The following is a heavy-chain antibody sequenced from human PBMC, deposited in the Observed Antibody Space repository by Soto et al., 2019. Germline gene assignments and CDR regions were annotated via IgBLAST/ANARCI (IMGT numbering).Heavy chain of an antibody. CDR1: GGTFSSYA. V-gene: IGHV1-69*06. CDR3: ARDGYYYESSGYPIKPSGMDA. D-gene: IGHD3-22*01. Sequence: SVKVSCKASGGTFSSYAISWVRQAPGQGLEWMGGIIPIFGTANYAQKFQGRVTITADKSTSTAYMELSSLRSEDTAVYYCARDGYYYESSGYPIKPSGMDAWGEGTTVTVCS. J-gene: IGHJ6*04. CDR2: IIPIFGTA.